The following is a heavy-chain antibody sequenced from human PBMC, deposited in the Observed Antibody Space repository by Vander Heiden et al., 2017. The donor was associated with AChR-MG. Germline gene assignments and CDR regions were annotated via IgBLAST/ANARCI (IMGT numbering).Heavy chain of an antibody. Sequence: QVQLQESGPGLVKPSQTLSLTCTVSGGSISSGSYYWSWIRQPAGKGLEWIGRIYTSGSTNYNPSLKSRVTISVDTSKNQFSLKLSSVTAADTAVYYCARGLPFDYWGQGTLVTVSS. CDR1: GGSISSGSYY. J-gene: IGHJ4*02. CDR2: IYTSGST. CDR3: ARGLPFDY. V-gene: IGHV4-61*02.